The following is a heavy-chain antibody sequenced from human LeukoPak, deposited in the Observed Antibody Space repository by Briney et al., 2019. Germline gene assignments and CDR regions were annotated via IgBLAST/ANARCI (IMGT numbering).Heavy chain of an antibody. V-gene: IGHV3-74*01. J-gene: IGHJ6*02. CDR1: GFTFSSYW. Sequence: GGSLRLSCAASGFTFSSYWMHWVRQAPGKGLVWVSCINSDGSSTSYADSVKGRFTISRDNAKNALYLQMNSLRAEDTAVYYCAREGNSGMDVWGQGTTVTVSS. CDR2: INSDGSST. CDR3: AREGNSGMDV.